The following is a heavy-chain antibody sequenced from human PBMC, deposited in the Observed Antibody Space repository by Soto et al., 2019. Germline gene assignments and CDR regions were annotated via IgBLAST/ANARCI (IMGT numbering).Heavy chain of an antibody. V-gene: IGHV4-34*01. D-gene: IGHD3-22*01. CDR2: INHSGAT. CDR1: GGSFSGHY. CDR3: VGGITLIEAVQGGAPDKYYFDS. Sequence: SETLSLTCAVYGGSFSGHYWSWIRQSPGRGLEWIGEINHSGATNYSPSLKSRITLLVDTSKNQFSLKLRSVTAADTAVYYCVGGITLIEAVQGGAPDKYYFDSWGQGTRVTVSS. J-gene: IGHJ4*02.